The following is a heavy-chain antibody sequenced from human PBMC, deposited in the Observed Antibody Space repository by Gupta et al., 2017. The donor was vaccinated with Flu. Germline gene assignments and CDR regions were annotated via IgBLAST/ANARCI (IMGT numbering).Heavy chain of an antibody. CDR1: LIYGGSS. Sequence: LIYGGSSMHWVRQASGKGLEWVGRIKNKANSYATAYAASVKGRFTISRDDSKNTAYLEMNSLSTEDTAVYYWARHNAGREVVAADYYYGLDVWGQGTTVTVSS. CDR3: ARHNAGREVVAADYYYGLDV. J-gene: IGHJ6*02. CDR2: IKNKANSYAT. V-gene: IGHV3-73*01. D-gene: IGHD2-15*01.